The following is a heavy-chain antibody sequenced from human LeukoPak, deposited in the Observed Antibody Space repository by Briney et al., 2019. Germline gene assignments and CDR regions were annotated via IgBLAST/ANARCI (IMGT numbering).Heavy chain of an antibody. D-gene: IGHD1-26*01. Sequence: GGSLRLSCAASGFTFSNAWMSWVRQAPGKGLEWVGRIKSKTDGGTTDYAAPVKGRFTISRDDSKNTLYLQMNSLKTEDTAVYYCAKRGSYFGYYYYYMDVWGKGTTVTVSS. V-gene: IGHV3-15*01. CDR3: AKRGSYFGYYYYYMDV. CDR1: GFTFSNAW. CDR2: IKSKTDGGTT. J-gene: IGHJ6*03.